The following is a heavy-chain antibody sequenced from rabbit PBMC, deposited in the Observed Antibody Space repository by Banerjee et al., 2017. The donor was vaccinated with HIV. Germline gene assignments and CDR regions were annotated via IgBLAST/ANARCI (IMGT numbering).Heavy chain of an antibody. CDR3: AREYGGGGHLKL. CDR2: INTSSGNT. D-gene: IGHD2-1*01. V-gene: IGHV1S45*01. J-gene: IGHJ6*01. Sequence: QEQLEESGGDLVKPEGSLTLTCTASGFSFSNKYVMCWVRQAPGKGLEWIACINTSSGNTVYATWAKGRFTISRTSSTTVALQMTSLTAADTATYFCAREYGGGGHLKLWGPGTLVTVS. CDR1: GFSFSNKYV.